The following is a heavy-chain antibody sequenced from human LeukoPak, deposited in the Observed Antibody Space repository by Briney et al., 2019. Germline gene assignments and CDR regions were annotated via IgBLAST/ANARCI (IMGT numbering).Heavy chain of an antibody. Sequence: SETLSLTCTVSGGSIGSSSYYWGWIRQPPGKGLEWIGSIYYSGSTYYNPSLKSRVTISVDTSKNQFSLKLSSVTAADTAVYYCARHFSPLPIVVVPAAIDYWGQGTLVTVSS. D-gene: IGHD2-2*01. CDR1: GGSIGSSSYY. CDR3: ARHFSPLPIVVVPAAIDY. CDR2: IYYSGST. J-gene: IGHJ4*02. V-gene: IGHV4-39*01.